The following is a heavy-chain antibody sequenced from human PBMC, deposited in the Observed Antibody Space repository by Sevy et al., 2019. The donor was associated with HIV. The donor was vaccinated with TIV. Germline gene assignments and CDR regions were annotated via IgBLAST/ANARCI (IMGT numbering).Heavy chain of an antibody. CDR3: ARGDPNLVTGYAYYYYGMDV. D-gene: IGHD2-2*01. CDR1: GGSSSDYY. Sequence: SETLSLTCAVYGGSSSDYYWRWIRQPPGKGLEWIGEINHSGTTSYNPTPRSGVIISVDTSKNQLSLKWTSVTAAATAVYYCARGDPNLVTGYAYYYYGMDVWGQGTPVTVSS. V-gene: IGHV4-34*01. CDR2: INHSGTT. J-gene: IGHJ6*02.